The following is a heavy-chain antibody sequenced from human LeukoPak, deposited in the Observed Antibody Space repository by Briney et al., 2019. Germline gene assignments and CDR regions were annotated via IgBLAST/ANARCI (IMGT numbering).Heavy chain of an antibody. CDR2: ISSGSKYI. CDR3: ARALSYSYGSMDF. J-gene: IGHJ4*02. Sequence: GGSLRLSCVDSGFTFSTYSMNWVRQAPGKGPEWVSLISSGSKYIYNADSVKGRFTISRDNSKNSLYLQMDSLRVEDTAVYYCARALSYSYGSMDFWGQGTLVIVSS. D-gene: IGHD5-18*01. CDR1: GFTFSTYS. V-gene: IGHV3-21*01.